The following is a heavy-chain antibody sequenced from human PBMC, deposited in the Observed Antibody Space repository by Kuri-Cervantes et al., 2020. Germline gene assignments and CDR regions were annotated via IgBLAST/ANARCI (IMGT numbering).Heavy chain of an antibody. CDR1: GFTVSSHY. CDR3: ARTVSGRSSYKFDY. V-gene: IGHV3-53*01. D-gene: IGHD6-6*01. Sequence: GGSLRLSCAASGFTVSSHYMSWVRQAPGKGLEWVSIIYFGDTTYYADSVKGRFTISRDNSKNTLYLQMSRLRAEDTAVYYCARTVSGRSSYKFDYWGQGTLVTVSS. CDR2: IYFGDTT. J-gene: IGHJ4*02.